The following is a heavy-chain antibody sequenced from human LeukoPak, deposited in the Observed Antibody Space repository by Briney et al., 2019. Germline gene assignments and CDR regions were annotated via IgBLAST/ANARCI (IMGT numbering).Heavy chain of an antibody. V-gene: IGHV3-66*01. J-gene: IGHJ4*02. CDR1: EFTVSSNY. D-gene: IGHD2-21*02. CDR2: IYSGGST. CDR3: ARAYCGGDCFPYYFDY. Sequence: PGGSLRLSCAASEFTVSSNYMSWVRQAPGKGLEWVSVIYSGGSTYYADSVKGRFTISRDNSKNTLYLQMNSLRAEDTAVYYCARAYCGGDCFPYYFDYWGQGTLVTVSS.